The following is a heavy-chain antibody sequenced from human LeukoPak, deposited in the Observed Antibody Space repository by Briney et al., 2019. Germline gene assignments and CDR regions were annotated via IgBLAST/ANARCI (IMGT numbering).Heavy chain of an antibody. CDR1: GYTFTSYG. D-gene: IGHD3-10*01. CDR2: ISGYNGKT. V-gene: IGHV1-18*01. J-gene: IGHJ4*02. Sequence: ASVKVSCKASGYTFTSYGISWVQEAPGQGLEWRGWISGYNGKTKYAQKLQGRVTMTTDTSTSTAYLELRSLRSDDTAVYYCARDYRDVLLWFGELSKWGQGTLVTVSS. CDR3: ARDYRDVLLWFGELSK.